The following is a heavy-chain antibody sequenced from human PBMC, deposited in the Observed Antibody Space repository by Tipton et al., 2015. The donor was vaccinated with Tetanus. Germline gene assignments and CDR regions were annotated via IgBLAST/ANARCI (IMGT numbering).Heavy chain of an antibody. V-gene: IGHV3-30*18. J-gene: IGHJ4*02. CDR3: AKDPIVGATTYYFDY. Sequence: LSLTCAASGFTFSSYGMHWVRQAPGKGLEWVAVISYDGSNKYYADSVKGRFTISRDNSKNTLYLQMNSLRAEDTAVYYCAKDPIVGATTYYFDYWGQGTLVTVSS. CDR1: GFTFSSYG. CDR2: ISYDGSNK. D-gene: IGHD1-26*01.